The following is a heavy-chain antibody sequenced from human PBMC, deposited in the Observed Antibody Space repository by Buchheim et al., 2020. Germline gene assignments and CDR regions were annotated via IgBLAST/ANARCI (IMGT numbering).Heavy chain of an antibody. CDR1: GFVFSDYW. V-gene: IGHV3-7*01. J-gene: IGHJ6*02. D-gene: IGHD4-17*01. CDR3: VRDYGYYYAMDV. Sequence: VHLVESGGGLVQPGGSLRLSCAASGFVFSDYWMSWVRQAPGKGLEWVANIKRDGSEKNYVDSARGRFTISRDNAKNSLYLQMNSLRADDTAVYYCVRDYGYYYAMDVWGQGTT. CDR2: IKRDGSEK.